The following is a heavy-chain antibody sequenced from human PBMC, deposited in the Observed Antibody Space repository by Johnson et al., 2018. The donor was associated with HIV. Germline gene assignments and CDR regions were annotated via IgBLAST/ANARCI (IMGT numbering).Heavy chain of an antibody. Sequence: EVQLVESGGGLVQPGGSLRLSCTASGFTVSSNYMSWDRQAPGKGLEWVSVIYRGGSTYDTDSVKGRFTISRDNSKNPLYLQMNSLRAEDTAVYYCAGLPDAFDIWGQGTMVTVSS. D-gene: IGHD5-12*01. J-gene: IGHJ3*02. CDR2: IYRGGST. V-gene: IGHV3-66*01. CDR1: GFTVSSNY. CDR3: AGLPDAFDI.